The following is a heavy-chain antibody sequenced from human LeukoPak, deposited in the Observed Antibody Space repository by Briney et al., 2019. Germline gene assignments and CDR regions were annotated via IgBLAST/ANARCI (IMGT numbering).Heavy chain of an antibody. CDR3: ARVVVRGVNMIDY. V-gene: IGHV1-8*01. Sequence: ASVKVSCKASGYTFTSYDINWVRQATGQGLEWMGWMNPNSGNTGYAQKFQGRVTMTRNTSISTAYMELGSLRSEDTAVYYCARVVVRGVNMIDYWGQGTLVTVSS. J-gene: IGHJ4*02. CDR2: MNPNSGNT. D-gene: IGHD3-10*01. CDR1: GYTFTSYD.